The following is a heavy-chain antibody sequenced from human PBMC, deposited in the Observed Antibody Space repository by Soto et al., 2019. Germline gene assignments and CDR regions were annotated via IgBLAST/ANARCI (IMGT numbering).Heavy chain of an antibody. V-gene: IGHV6-1*01. J-gene: IGHJ5*02. D-gene: IGHD5-12*01. Sequence: SQTLSLTCAISGDSVSSNTASWNWIRQSPSRGLEWLGRTYFRSKWYNDYAVSVKSRIIINPDTSNNQYSLQLNSVTPEDTAVYFCAKGDNLGPKTGYAFDPWGQGIMVTVSS. CDR1: GDSVSSNTAS. CDR2: TYFRSKWYN. CDR3: AKGDNLGPKTGYAFDP.